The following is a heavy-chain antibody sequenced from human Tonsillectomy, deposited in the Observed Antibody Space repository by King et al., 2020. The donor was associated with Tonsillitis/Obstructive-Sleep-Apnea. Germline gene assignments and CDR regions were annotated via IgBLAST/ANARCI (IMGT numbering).Heavy chain of an antibody. J-gene: IGHJ6*03. V-gene: IGHV3-7*04. Sequence: LVQSGGGLVQPGGSLRLSCAASGFTFSSYWMRWVRQAPGKGLEWVANIKQDGSEKYYVDSVKGRFTISRDNAKNSLYLQMNSLRAEDTAVYYCARDYCSSTSCYDYYMDVWGKGTTVTVSS. CDR2: IKQDGSEK. CDR3: ARDYCSSTSCYDYYMDV. D-gene: IGHD2-2*01. CDR1: GFTFSSYW.